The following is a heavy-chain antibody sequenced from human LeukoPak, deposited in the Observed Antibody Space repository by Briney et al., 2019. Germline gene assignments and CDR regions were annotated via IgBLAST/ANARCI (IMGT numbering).Heavy chain of an antibody. J-gene: IGHJ4*02. V-gene: IGHV3-30*02. Sequence: PGGSLRLSCAASGFTFSRYAIHWVRQAPGKGLEWVAFIRYDGSNKYYADSVKGRFTISRDNSKNTLYLQMNSLRAEDTAVYYCAKGRRDGYNYSPDYWGQGTLVTVSS. CDR3: AKGRRDGYNYSPDY. CDR2: IRYDGSNK. CDR1: GFTFSRYA. D-gene: IGHD5-24*01.